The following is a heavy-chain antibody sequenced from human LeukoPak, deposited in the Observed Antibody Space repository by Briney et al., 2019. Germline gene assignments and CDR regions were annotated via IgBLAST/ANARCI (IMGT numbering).Heavy chain of an antibody. CDR2: INPNSGGT. V-gene: IGHV1-2*02. J-gene: IGHJ4*02. D-gene: IGHD2-2*01. Sequence: ASVKVSCKASGYTFTGYYMHWERQAPGQGLEWMGWINPNSGGTNYAQKFQGRVTMTRDTSISTAYMELSRLRSDDTAVYYCAREPTDIVVVPAAILEWGQGTLVTVSS. CDR1: GYTFTGYY. CDR3: AREPTDIVVVPAAILE.